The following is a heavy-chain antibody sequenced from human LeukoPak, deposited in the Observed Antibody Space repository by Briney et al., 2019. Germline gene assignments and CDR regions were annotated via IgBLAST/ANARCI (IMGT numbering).Heavy chain of an antibody. D-gene: IGHD6-6*01. CDR3: AKEAEYSSSHYFDY. J-gene: IGHJ4*02. V-gene: IGHV3-23*01. Sequence: GGSLRLSCAASGFTFSSYAMSWVRQAPWKGLEWVSSISGSGGTTYYADSVKGRFTISRDNSKNTLYLQMNSLRAEDTAVYYCAKEAEYSSSHYFDYWGQGTLVTVSS. CDR2: ISGSGGTT. CDR1: GFTFSSYA.